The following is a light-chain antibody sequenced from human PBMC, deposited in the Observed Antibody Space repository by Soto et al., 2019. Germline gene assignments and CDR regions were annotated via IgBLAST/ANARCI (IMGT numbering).Light chain of an antibody. V-gene: IGLV2-8*01. Sequence: QSAPTQPPSASGSPGQSVTISCTGTSSDVGYYDYVSWYQQHPGKAPKLVIYDVTERPSGVPDRFSGSKSGNTASLTVSGLQSDDEADYYCSSYAGSDNFVFGTGTKVTVL. J-gene: IGLJ1*01. CDR1: SSDVGYYDY. CDR2: DVT. CDR3: SSYAGSDNFV.